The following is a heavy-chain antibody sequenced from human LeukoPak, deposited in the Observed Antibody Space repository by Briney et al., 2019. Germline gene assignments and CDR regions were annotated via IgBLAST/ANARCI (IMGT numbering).Heavy chain of an antibody. J-gene: IGHJ4*02. CDR3: ARGSSYYDSSGYLI. V-gene: IGHV3-13*01. D-gene: IGHD3-22*01. CDR1: GFTFSSYD. Sequence: GALRLSCAASGFTFSSYDMHWVRQATGKGLEWVSAIGTAGDTYYPGSVKGRFTISRENAKNSLYLQMNSLRAGDTAVYYCARGSSYYDSSGYLIWGQGTLVTVSS. CDR2: IGTAGDT.